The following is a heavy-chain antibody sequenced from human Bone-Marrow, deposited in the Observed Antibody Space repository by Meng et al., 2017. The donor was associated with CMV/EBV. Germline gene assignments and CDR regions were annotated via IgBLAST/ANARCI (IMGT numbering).Heavy chain of an antibody. CDR3: ARDGLIWFGELLGTNFDYYYGMDV. J-gene: IGHJ6*02. D-gene: IGHD3-10*01. Sequence: SVKVYRKGAGYTFTGQYMHWVRQAPGQGLEWMGWINPNSGGTNYAQKFQGRVTMTRDTSISTAYMELSRLRSDDTALYYCARDGLIWFGELLGTNFDYYYGMDVWGQGTTVTVSS. V-gene: IGHV1-2*02. CDR2: INPNSGGT. CDR1: GYTFTGQY.